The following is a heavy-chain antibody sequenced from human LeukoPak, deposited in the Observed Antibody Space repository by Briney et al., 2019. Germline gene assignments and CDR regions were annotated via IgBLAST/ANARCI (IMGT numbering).Heavy chain of an antibody. CDR1: GYTFTSYD. J-gene: IGHJ4*02. CDR3: ARVTPVFWSGYRNY. CDR2: MKPYSGNT. V-gene: IGHV1-8*01. Sequence: ASVKVSCKASGYTFTSYDINWVRQATGQGLEWMGWMKPYSGNTGYAQKFQGRVTMTRDTSISTAYMELSSLRSEDTAVYYCARVTPVFWSGYRNYWGQGTLVTVSS. D-gene: IGHD3-3*01.